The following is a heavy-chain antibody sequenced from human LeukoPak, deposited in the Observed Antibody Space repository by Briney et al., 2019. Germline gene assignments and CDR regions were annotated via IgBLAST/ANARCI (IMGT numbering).Heavy chain of an antibody. CDR1: GFTFSSYW. CDR3: ARATTYDILTGFSDY. Sequence: GGSLRLSCAASGFTFSSYWMSWVRQAPGKGLEWVANIKQDGSEKYYVDSVKGRFTISRDNAKSSLYLQMNSLRAEDTAVYYCARATTYDILTGFSDYWGQGTLVTVSS. J-gene: IGHJ4*02. CDR2: IKQDGSEK. V-gene: IGHV3-7*01. D-gene: IGHD3-9*01.